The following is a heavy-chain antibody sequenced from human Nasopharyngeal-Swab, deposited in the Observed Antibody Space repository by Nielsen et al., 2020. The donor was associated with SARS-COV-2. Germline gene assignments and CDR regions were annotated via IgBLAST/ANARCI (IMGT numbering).Heavy chain of an antibody. Sequence: SVKVSCKASGGTFSSYAISWVRQAPGQGLEWMGGIIPIFGTANYAQKFQGRVTITADESTSPAYMELSSLRSEDQAVYYCAIEVSVGSYYYGMDVWGQGTTVTVSS. CDR2: IIPIFGTA. D-gene: IGHD1-26*01. J-gene: IGHJ6*02. CDR3: AIEVSVGSYYYGMDV. V-gene: IGHV1-69*13. CDR1: GGTFSSYA.